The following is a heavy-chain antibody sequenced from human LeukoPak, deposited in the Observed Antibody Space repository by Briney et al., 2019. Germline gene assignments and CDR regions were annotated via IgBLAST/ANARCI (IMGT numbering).Heavy chain of an antibody. D-gene: IGHD3-10*01. CDR2: ISAYNGNT. CDR3: ARRNRDYYGSGSYYNKYYYYYYYMDV. V-gene: IGHV1-18*01. Sequence: ASVKVSCKASGYTFTSYGISWVRQAPGQGLEWMGWISAYNGNTNYAQKLQGRVTMTTDTSTSTAYMELRSLRSDDTAVYYCARRNRDYYGSGSYYNKYYYYYYYMDVWGKGTTVTISS. CDR1: GYTFTSYG. J-gene: IGHJ6*03.